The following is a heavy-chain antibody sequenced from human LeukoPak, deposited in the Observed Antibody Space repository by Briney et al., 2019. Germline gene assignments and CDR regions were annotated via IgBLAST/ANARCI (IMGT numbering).Heavy chain of an antibody. D-gene: IGHD3-22*01. J-gene: IGHJ4*02. CDR1: GFTFSSYG. V-gene: IGHV3-23*01. CDR2: ISGSGGST. CDR3: ARAYGSSGYFQLPIDY. Sequence: GGSLRLSCAASGFTFSSYGMSWVRQAPGKGLEWVSAISGSGGSTYYADSVRGRFTIPRDNSKNTLYLQMNSLRAEDSAVYYCARAYGSSGYFQLPIDYWGQGILVSVSS.